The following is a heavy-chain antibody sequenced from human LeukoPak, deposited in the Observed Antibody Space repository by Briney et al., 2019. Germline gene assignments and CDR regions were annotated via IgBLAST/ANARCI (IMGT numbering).Heavy chain of an antibody. D-gene: IGHD4-11*01. CDR3: ARSLTKKDY. V-gene: IGHV3-21*01. CDR2: IGSSDKYI. CDR1: GFTFSSYS. Sequence: GGSLRLSCAASGFTFSSYSMNWVRQAPGKAPEWVASIGSSDKYIYYANSVKGRFTISRDNAKNSLYLQMNSLRAEDTAVYYCARSLTKKDYWGRGTLVTVSS. J-gene: IGHJ4*02.